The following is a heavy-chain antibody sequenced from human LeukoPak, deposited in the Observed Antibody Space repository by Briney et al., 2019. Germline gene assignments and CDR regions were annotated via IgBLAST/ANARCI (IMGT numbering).Heavy chain of an antibody. Sequence: SETLSLTCTVPGGSINSYYWSWIRQPPGKGLEWIAYIYYSGSTSYNPSLKSRVTISVDTSKNQFSLKLSSVTAADTAVYYCARGDSSSWYSRSKGAFDYWGQGTLVTVSS. J-gene: IGHJ4*02. CDR3: ARGDSSSWYSRSKGAFDY. V-gene: IGHV4-59*01. CDR2: IYYSGST. CDR1: GGSINSYY. D-gene: IGHD6-13*01.